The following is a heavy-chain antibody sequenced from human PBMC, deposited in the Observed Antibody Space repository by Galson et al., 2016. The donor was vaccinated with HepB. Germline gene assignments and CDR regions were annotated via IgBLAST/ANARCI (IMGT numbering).Heavy chain of an antibody. CDR2: ISGSGGGT. CDR3: SKLTSYDFWSGSYDGVFDY. Sequence: SLRLSCAASGFSFSNYAMSWVRQAPGKGLEWVSTISGSGGGTYSADSVKGRVIISRANSENTLSLQIDSLRAEDSAIYYCSKLTSYDFWSGSYDGVFDYWGQGTLVTVSS. V-gene: IGHV3-23*01. D-gene: IGHD3-3*01. J-gene: IGHJ4*02. CDR1: GFSFSNYA.